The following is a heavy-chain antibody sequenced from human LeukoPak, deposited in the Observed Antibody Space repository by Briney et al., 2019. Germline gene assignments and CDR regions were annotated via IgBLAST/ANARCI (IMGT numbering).Heavy chain of an antibody. Sequence: GASVKVSCKASGYTFTSYDINWVRQAPGQGLEWMGWINPNSGGTNYAQKFQGRVTMTRDTSISTAYMELSRLRSDDTAVYYCARDRGPGYYDFWSGYSHEAFDIWGQGTMVTVSS. J-gene: IGHJ3*02. V-gene: IGHV1-2*02. CDR1: GYTFTSYD. CDR2: INPNSGGT. D-gene: IGHD3-3*01. CDR3: ARDRGPGYYDFWSGYSHEAFDI.